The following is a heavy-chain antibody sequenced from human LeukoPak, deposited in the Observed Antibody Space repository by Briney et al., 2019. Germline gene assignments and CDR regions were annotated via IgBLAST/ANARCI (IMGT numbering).Heavy chain of an antibody. D-gene: IGHD6-13*01. J-gene: IGHJ6*02. CDR3: AREGVWRQQLVDYYYGMDV. CDR1: GFIFSSYS. Sequence: GGSLRLSCAASGFIFSSYSMSWVRQAPGKGLVWVSRINSDGSSTSYADSVKGRFTISRDNAKNTLYLQTNSLRAEDTAVYYCAREGVWRQQLVDYYYGMDVWGQGTTVTVSS. V-gene: IGHV3-74*01. CDR2: INSDGSST.